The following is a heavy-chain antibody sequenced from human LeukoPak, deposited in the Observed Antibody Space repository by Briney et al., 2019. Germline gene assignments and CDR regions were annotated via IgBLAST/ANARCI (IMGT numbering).Heavy chain of an antibody. CDR1: GVTLSTCA. Sequence: GGSLRLSCAASGVTLSTCAMSWARQAPGKGLEWVSGISSSGSGDNTYYADSVRGRFTISRDSSKNTLFLHMNTLRAEDTAIYYCAKDRTVGASYWYFDLWGRGTLVTVSS. J-gene: IGHJ2*01. CDR3: AKDRTVGASYWYFDL. CDR2: ISSSGSGDNT. D-gene: IGHD1-26*01. V-gene: IGHV3-23*01.